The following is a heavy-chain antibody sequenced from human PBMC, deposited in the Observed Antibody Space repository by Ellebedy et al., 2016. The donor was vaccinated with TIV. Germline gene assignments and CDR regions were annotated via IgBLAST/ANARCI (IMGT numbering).Heavy chain of an antibody. V-gene: IGHV3-7*01. CDR3: ASAARGSGAYESF. CDR1: GFTFDDYG. J-gene: IGHJ4*02. Sequence: PGGSLRLSCAASGFTFDDYGMSWVRQAPGKGPECVANIKQDGSEKYYVDSVKGRFTIFRDNSKNSLYLQMNSLRADDTALYYCASAARGSGAYESFWGQGTLVTVSS. D-gene: IGHD5-12*01. CDR2: IKQDGSEK.